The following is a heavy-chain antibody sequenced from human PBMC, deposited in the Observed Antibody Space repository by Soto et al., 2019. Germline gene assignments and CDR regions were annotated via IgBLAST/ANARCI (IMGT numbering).Heavy chain of an antibody. CDR3: ARHSFPGEYYYYYGMDV. Sequence: PSETLSITCTVSGGSISSSSYYWGWIRQPPGKGLEWIGSIYYSGSTYYNPSLKSRVTISVDTSKNQFSLKLSSVTAADTAVYYCARHSFPGEYYYYYGMDVWGQGTTVTVSS. J-gene: IGHJ6*02. CDR1: GGSISSSSYY. CDR2: IYYSGST. V-gene: IGHV4-39*01. D-gene: IGHD3-16*01.